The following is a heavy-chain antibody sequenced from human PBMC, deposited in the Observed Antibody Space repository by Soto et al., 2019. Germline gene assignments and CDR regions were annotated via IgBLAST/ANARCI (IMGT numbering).Heavy chain of an antibody. CDR2: IIPIFGTA. D-gene: IGHD5-12*01. Sequence: QVQLVQSGAEVKKPGSSVKVSCKASGGTFSSYAIIWVRQAPGQGLEWMGGIIPIFGTANYAQKFQGRVTITADKSTSTAYMELSSLRSEDTAVYYCAREEMATIFQGNEPSDFPFDIWGQGTMVTVSS. CDR3: AREEMATIFQGNEPSDFPFDI. V-gene: IGHV1-69*06. CDR1: GGTFSSYA. J-gene: IGHJ3*02.